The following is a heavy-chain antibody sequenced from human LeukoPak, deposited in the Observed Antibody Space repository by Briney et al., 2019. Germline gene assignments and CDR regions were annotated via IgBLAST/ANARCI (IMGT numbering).Heavy chain of an antibody. D-gene: IGHD4-17*01. J-gene: IGHJ4*02. CDR3: ARGHTAVTRHFDF. Sequence: GGSLRLSCAASGFTFSDHYMDWVRQAPGKGLEWVSIISSGSSAIFSADALKGRFTISRDDAKNLLYLDMNSLRAEDTAVYYCARGHTAVTRHFDFWGQGTLVTVSS. CDR2: ISSGSSAI. V-gene: IGHV3-69-1*01. CDR1: GFTFSDHY.